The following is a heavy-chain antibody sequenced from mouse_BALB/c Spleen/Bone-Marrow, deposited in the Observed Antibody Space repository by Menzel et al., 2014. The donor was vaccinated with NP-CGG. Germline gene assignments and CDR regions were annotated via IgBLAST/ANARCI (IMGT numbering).Heavy chain of an antibody. D-gene: IGHD4-1*01. Sequence: VQLKDSGAELVKPGASVKLPCTASGFNIKDTYMHWVKQRPEQGLEWIGRIDPANGNTKYDPKFQGKATITADTSSNTAYLQLSSLTSEDTAVCYCARWEYYAMDYWGQGTSVTVSS. V-gene: IGHV14-3*02. J-gene: IGHJ4*01. CDR3: ARWEYYAMDY. CDR2: IDPANGNT. CDR1: GFNIKDTY.